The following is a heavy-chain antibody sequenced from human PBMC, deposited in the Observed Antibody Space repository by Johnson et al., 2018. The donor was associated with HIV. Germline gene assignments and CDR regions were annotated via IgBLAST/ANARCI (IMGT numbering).Heavy chain of an antibody. J-gene: IGHJ3*02. CDR1: GFTFRSHA. V-gene: IGHV3-30-3*01. Sequence: QVQLVESGGGVVQPGRSLRLSCAASGFTFRSHAMHWVRQAPGKGLEWVAVISYDGNNKFQADSVKGRFTISRDNSKNTLYLQMNSLRTEDTAVYYCANALGIWGQGTMVTVSS. CDR2: ISYDGNNK. CDR3: ANALGI.